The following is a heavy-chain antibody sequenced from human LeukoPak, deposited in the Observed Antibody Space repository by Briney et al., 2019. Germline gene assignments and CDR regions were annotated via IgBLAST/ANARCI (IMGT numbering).Heavy chain of an antibody. CDR2: IYYSGNT. V-gene: IGHV4-39*07. CDR1: GGSIRSTTYY. Sequence: SETLSLTCSVSGGSIRSTTYYWGWIRQPPGKGLEWIGSIYYSGNTYYSPSLMSRVTISVDTSKNQFSLNPSSVTAADTAVYYCARDLYSSRTNDAFVIWGQGTMVTVSS. J-gene: IGHJ3*02. CDR3: ARDLYSSRTNDAFVI. D-gene: IGHD6-13*01.